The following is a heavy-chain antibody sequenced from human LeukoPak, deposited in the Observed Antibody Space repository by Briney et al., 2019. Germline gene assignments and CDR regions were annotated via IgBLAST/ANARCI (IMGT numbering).Heavy chain of an antibody. CDR2: ISGSGGST. V-gene: IGHV3-23*01. CDR1: GFTLSSYA. J-gene: IGHJ4*02. D-gene: IGHD4-17*01. CDR3: AKDWADYGEYGPHEYYFDY. Sequence: GGSLRPSCAASGFTLSSYAMSWVRQAPGKGREWVSAISGSGGSTYCADSVKGRFTISRDNSKNTLYLQMNSLRAEDTAVYYCAKDWADYGEYGPHEYYFDYWGQGTLVTVSS.